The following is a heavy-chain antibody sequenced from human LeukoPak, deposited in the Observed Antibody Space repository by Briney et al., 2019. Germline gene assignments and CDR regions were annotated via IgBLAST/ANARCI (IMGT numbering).Heavy chain of an antibody. D-gene: IGHD3-10*01. CDR3: VKDLGVQGGILDWLDS. CDR2: INPNSGDT. J-gene: IGHJ5*01. CDR1: GYIFTGSY. V-gene: IGHV1-2*02. Sequence: ASVKVSCKASGYIFTGSYMHWVRQVPGQGLEWMGWINPNSGDTKYSQKFQGRIILTRDTSISTAYMGMMNLKSDDTAIYFCVKDLGVQGGILDWLDSWGQGTPVTVSS.